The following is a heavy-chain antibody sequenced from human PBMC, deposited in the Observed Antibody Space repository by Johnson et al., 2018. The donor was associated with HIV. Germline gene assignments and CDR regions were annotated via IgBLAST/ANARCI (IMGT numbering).Heavy chain of an antibody. Sequence: QVQLVESGGGVVQPGGSLTLSCAASGFAFNAYGMHWVRQAPGKGLQWVTFIRYDGSTKYYADSVNGRFTISRDNSKNTLYLQMNSLRAEDTAVYYCAKDVGNYWPNAFDVWGQGTMLTVSS. CDR2: IRYDGSTK. CDR3: AKDVGNYWPNAFDV. D-gene: IGHD3-22*01. V-gene: IGHV3-30*02. J-gene: IGHJ3*01. CDR1: GFAFNAYG.